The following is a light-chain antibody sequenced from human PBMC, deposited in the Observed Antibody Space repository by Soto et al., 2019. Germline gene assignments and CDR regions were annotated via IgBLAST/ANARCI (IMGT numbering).Light chain of an antibody. Sequence: VLTQPPSVSAAPGQKVTISCSGSSSNIGNNYVSWYQQLPGTAPKLLIYDNNKRPSGIPDRFSGSKSGTSATLGITGLQTGDEADYYCGTWDSSLSLFVFGTGTRSPS. J-gene: IGLJ1*01. V-gene: IGLV1-51*01. CDR2: DNN. CDR3: GTWDSSLSLFV. CDR1: SSNIGNNY.